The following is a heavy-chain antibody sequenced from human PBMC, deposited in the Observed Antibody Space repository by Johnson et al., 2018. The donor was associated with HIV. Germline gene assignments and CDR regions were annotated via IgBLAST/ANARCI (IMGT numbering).Heavy chain of an antibody. J-gene: IGHJ3*02. CDR1: GFTVSTYY. Sequence: VQLVESGGGLIQPGGSLRLSCAASGFTVSTYYMTWVRQASGKGLELVSLLYSSGKTYYADSVKGRFTISRDNSKNTLYLQMNSLRAEDTAVYYCAKGSTSCYNAFDIWGQGTMVTVSS. CDR2: LYSSGKT. D-gene: IGHD2-2*02. V-gene: IGHV3-53*01. CDR3: AKGSTSCYNAFDI.